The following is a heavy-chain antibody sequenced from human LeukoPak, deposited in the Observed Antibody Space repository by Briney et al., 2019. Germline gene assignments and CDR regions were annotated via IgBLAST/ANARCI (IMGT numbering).Heavy chain of an antibody. CDR2: ISGGGGNT. D-gene: IGHD3-9*01. V-gene: IGHV3-23*01. Sequence: GGSLRLSCAASGFTVSSNYMSWVRQAPGKGLEWVSAISGGGGNTYYADSVKGRFTISRDSSKNTLYLQMNNLRAEDTAVYYCAKALTGWQSWVYLGQGTLVTVSS. J-gene: IGHJ4*02. CDR3: AKALTGWQSWVY. CDR1: GFTVSSNY.